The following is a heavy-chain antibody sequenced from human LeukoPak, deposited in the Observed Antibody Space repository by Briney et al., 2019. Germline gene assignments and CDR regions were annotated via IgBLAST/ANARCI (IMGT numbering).Heavy chain of an antibody. V-gene: IGHV3-7*01. CDR1: GFTFSNTW. CDR3: ARDMKGNLDY. Sequence: GGSLRLSCAASGFTFSNTWMAWVRQAPGKGLEWVANINQDGGTRQYADSVRGRFTISRDNAKNSLYVEMHSLRAEDTGLYHCARDMKGNLDYWGQGTLVTVSS. D-gene: IGHD3-16*01. J-gene: IGHJ4*02. CDR2: INQDGGTR.